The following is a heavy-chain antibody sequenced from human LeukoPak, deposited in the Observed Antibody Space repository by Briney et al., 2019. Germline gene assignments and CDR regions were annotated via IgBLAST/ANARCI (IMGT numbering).Heavy chain of an antibody. V-gene: IGHV4-61*02. CDR2: VYTSWST. D-gene: IGHD3-3*01. J-gene: IGHJ4*02. Sequence: SQTLSLTCTVSGGSISSGSYYWGWIRQPAGKGLEWIGRVYTSWSTNYNPSLKSRVTISVDTSKNQFSLKLSSVTAADTAVYYCAREEYDFWSGYQVYWGQGTLVTVSS. CDR1: GGSISSGSYY. CDR3: AREEYDFWSGYQVY.